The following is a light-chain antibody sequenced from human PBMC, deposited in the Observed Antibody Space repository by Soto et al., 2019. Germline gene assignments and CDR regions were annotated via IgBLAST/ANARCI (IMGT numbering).Light chain of an antibody. CDR1: QSVSGN. CDR3: XXXXXXXXXT. J-gene: IGKJ3*01. Sequence: EIVMTQSPATLSVSPGERATLSCRASQSVSGNLAWYQQKPGQAPRLLIYAASTRATGIPARFSGSGSGTEFTLTISSLQSEDXXXXXXXXXXXXXXXTFGPGTKVDIK. V-gene: IGKV3-15*01. CDR2: AAS.